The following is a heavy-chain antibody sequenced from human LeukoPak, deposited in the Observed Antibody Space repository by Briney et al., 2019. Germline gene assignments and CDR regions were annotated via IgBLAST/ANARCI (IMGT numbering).Heavy chain of an antibody. D-gene: IGHD2-2*01. CDR2: IYTSGST. Sequence: PSQTLSLTCSVSGGSISSGDYYWSWIRQPPGKGLEWIGRIYTSGSTNYNPSLKSRVTIAVDTSKSQFSLKLSSVTAAGTAVYYCASETKRGGYCNSTSCRAAFDIWGQGTMVTVSS. CDR3: ASETKRGGYCNSTSCRAAFDI. J-gene: IGHJ3*02. CDR1: GGSISSGDYY. V-gene: IGHV4-61*02.